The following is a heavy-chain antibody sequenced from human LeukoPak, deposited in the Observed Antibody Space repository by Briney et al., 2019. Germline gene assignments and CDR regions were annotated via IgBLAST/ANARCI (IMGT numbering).Heavy chain of an antibody. Sequence: PSQTLTLTCTVSGGSISSGDYYWSWIRQPPGKGLEWIGYIYYSGSTYYNPSLKSRVTISVDTSKNQFSLKLSSVTAADTAVYYCARGRGPRAKKGFDYWGQGTLVTVSS. D-gene: IGHD3-10*01. CDR1: GGSISSGDYY. CDR3: ARGRGPRAKKGFDY. CDR2: IYYSGST. V-gene: IGHV4-30-4*01. J-gene: IGHJ4*02.